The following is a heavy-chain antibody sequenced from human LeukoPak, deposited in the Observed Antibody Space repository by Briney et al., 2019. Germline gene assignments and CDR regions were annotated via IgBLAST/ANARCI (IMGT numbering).Heavy chain of an antibody. D-gene: IGHD3-10*01. CDR3: ARRLYSGSPPLYGMDV. CDR2: ISGSGTTI. Sequence: PGGSLRLSCAASGFTFSDYFMTWIRQAPGKGLEWISNISGSGTTIYYADSVRSRFTIHRDNVENSLYLQMTSLRADDTAVYYCARRLYSGSPPLYGMDVWGQGTTVTVSS. CDR1: GFTFSDYF. J-gene: IGHJ6*02. V-gene: IGHV3-11*01.